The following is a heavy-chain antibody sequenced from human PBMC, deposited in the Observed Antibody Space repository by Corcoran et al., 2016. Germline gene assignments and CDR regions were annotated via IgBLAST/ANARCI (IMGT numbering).Heavy chain of an antibody. CDR2: INPSGGST. D-gene: IGHD3-22*01. J-gene: IGHJ2*01. V-gene: IGHV1-46*01. Sequence: QAQLVQSGAEVKKPGASVTVSCKAPGYTFTSYYMHWLGQAPGHGLEWTGIINPSGGSTSYAQKCQGRVTMTRDTSTSTVYMEQSSLGSEDTDGYYCAREPDSSGKGVGWWCDLWGRGTLVTVSS. CDR3: AREPDSSGKGVGWWCDL. CDR1: GYTFTSYY.